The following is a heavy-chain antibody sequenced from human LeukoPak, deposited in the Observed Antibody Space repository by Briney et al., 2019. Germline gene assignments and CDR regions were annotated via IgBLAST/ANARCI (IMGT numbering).Heavy chain of an antibody. Sequence: PGGSLRLSCAASGFTFSSYSMNWVRQAPGKGLEWVSYISSSSSTIYYADSVKGRFTISRDNAKNTLYLQMNSLRAEDTAVYYCARRRLPPYDAFDIWGQGTMVTVSS. D-gene: IGHD6-25*01. CDR3: ARRRLPPYDAFDI. CDR2: ISSSSSTI. CDR1: GFTFSSYS. J-gene: IGHJ3*02. V-gene: IGHV3-48*01.